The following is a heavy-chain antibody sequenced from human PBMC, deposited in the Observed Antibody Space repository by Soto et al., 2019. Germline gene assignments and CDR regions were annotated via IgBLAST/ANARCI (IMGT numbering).Heavy chain of an antibody. D-gene: IGHD1-1*01. J-gene: IGHJ5*02. Sequence: ETLSLTCSASGGSITSSSHFWGWVRQPPGKGLEWIGTIYFTGNTYYTPSLKSRLTMSIDTSKNEFSLRLNSVTAADTAVYYCVRDGTKTLRDWFDPWGQGISVTVSS. CDR3: VRDGTKTLRDWFDP. V-gene: IGHV4-39*01. CDR2: IYFTGNT. CDR1: GGSITSSSHF.